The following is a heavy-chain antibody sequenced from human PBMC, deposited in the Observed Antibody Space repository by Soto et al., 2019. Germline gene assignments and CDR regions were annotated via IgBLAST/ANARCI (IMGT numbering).Heavy chain of an antibody. D-gene: IGHD6-13*01. CDR3: AKEMSGYTSSCINY. CDR2: ISGTDGGT. Sequence: EVQVLESGGGLVHPGGSLRLSCAASGLIFSSYAMSWVRQAPGKGLEWVSVISGTDGGTYYGDSVKGRFTIARDNSKNTLYLHMNSLRAEDTAVYYCAKEMSGYTSSCINYWGQGTLVTVSS. CDR1: GLIFSSYA. J-gene: IGHJ4*02. V-gene: IGHV3-23*01.